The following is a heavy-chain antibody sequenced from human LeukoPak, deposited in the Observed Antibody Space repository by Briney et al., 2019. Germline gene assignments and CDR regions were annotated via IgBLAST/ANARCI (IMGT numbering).Heavy chain of an antibody. Sequence: SETLSLTCTLSGGSISTYYWSWVRQPPGKGLEWIGYIYYSGSTNYNPSLKSRVTISVDTSKNQFSLKLSSVTAADTAVYYCASALWFGELLSDWGQGTLVTVSS. CDR2: IYYSGST. D-gene: IGHD3-10*01. V-gene: IGHV4-59*01. CDR3: ASALWFGELLSD. J-gene: IGHJ4*02. CDR1: GGSISTYY.